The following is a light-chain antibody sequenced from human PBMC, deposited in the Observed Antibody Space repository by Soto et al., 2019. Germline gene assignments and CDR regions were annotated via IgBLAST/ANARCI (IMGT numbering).Light chain of an antibody. CDR1: ENVDTN. Sequence: VMTQCQVTLSLSPATVATLSWRTSENVDTNLAWYQHKPGQAPRLLIYGASTRAAGIPARFSGSGSGTEFTLTISSLESEDFAVYYCQQCHKWPRSTFGPGTRLEIK. CDR2: GAS. V-gene: IGKV3-15*01. CDR3: QQCHKWPRST. J-gene: IGKJ5*01.